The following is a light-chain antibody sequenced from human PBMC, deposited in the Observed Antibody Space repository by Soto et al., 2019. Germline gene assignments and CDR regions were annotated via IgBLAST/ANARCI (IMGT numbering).Light chain of an antibody. Sequence: DIQMTQSPSSVSASVGDRVIITCRASQAFGTLLAWYQQKRGKAPKLLIYGISTLQGGVPSRFSGSESGTDCTLTISSVQPGDSATYYCQQAATFPLTFGGGTEVEIK. CDR3: QQAATFPLT. V-gene: IGKV1-12*01. J-gene: IGKJ4*01. CDR2: GIS. CDR1: QAFGTL.